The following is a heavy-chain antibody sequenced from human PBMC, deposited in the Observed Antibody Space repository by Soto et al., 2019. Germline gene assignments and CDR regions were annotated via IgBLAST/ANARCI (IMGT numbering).Heavy chain of an antibody. D-gene: IGHD1-26*01. CDR3: ARQWGSRRELLGRMDF. J-gene: IGHJ4*02. CDR1: GGSISAGDYY. CDR2: IHYSGST. V-gene: IGHV4-39*01. Sequence: QLQLQESGPGLVKPSETLSLTCTVFGGSISAGDYYWGWIRQPPGKGLEWFGGIHYSGSTYYNPSLKSRVTMSVDTSKNQFSLKLTSVTAADTAVYYCARQWGSRRELLGRMDFWGQGTLVTVSS.